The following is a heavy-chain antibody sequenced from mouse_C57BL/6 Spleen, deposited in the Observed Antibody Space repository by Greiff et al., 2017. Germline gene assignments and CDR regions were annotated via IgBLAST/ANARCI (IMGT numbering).Heavy chain of an antibody. CDR2: IDPETGGT. J-gene: IGHJ4*01. CDR3: TRFYPSYYYAMDY. CDR1: GYTFTDYE. D-gene: IGHD2-3*01. Sequence: QVQLKESGAELVRPGASVTLSCKASGYTFTDYEMHWVKQTPVHGLEWIGAIDPETGGTAYNQKFKGKAILTADKSSSTAYMELRSLTSEDSAVYYCTRFYPSYYYAMDYWGQGTSVTVSS. V-gene: IGHV1-15*01.